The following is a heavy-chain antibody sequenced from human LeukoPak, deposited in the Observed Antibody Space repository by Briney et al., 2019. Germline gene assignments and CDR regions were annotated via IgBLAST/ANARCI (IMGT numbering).Heavy chain of an antibody. CDR1: GFTFSSYG. CDR2: ISYDGSNK. V-gene: IGHV3-30*03. J-gene: IGHJ4*02. CDR3: AGGDYYDY. D-gene: IGHD2-21*01. Sequence: PGRSLGLSCAASGFTFSSYGMHWVRQAPGKGLEGVAVISYDGSNKYYADSVKGRFTISRDNSKNTLYLQMNSLRAEDTAVYYCAGGDYYDYWGQGTLVTVSS.